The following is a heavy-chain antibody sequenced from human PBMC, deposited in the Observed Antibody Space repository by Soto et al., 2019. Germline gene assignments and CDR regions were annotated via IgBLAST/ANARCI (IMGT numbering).Heavy chain of an antibody. D-gene: IGHD3-10*01. Sequence: VQLVESGGGVVQPGRSLRLSCAASGFSFSTYAMHWVRQAPGKGLEWLGRSRTRADNYATDYAASVKGRFTFSRDDSKSSLSLQMRSLKTGDTAMYYCVLWVRGIINYWGQGTLVTVSS. CDR1: GFSFSTYA. CDR3: VLWVRGIINY. V-gene: IGHV3-72*01. CDR2: SRTRADNYAT. J-gene: IGHJ4*02.